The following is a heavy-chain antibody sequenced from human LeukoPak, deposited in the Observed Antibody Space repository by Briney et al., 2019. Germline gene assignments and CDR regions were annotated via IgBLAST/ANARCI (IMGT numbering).Heavy chain of an antibody. CDR1: GFTFSSYA. J-gene: IGHJ4*02. Sequence: PGGSLRLSCAASGFTFSSYAMSWVRQAPGKGLEWVSAISGSGGSTYYADSVKGRFTISRNNSKNTLYLQMNSLRAEDTAVYYCAKDRFFYCSGGSCYHFDYWGQGTLVTVSS. D-gene: IGHD2-15*01. CDR2: ISGSGGST. CDR3: AKDRFFYCSGGSCYHFDY. V-gene: IGHV3-23*01.